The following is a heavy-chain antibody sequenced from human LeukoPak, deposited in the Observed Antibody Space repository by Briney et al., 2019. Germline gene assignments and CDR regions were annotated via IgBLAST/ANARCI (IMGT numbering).Heavy chain of an antibody. CDR3: AAPGYSSGYYYR. V-gene: IGHV4-34*01. D-gene: IGHD3-22*01. J-gene: IGHJ5*02. CDR2: INHSGST. Sequence: PSETLSLTCAVYGGSFSGYYWSWIRQPPRKGLEWIGEINHSGSTNYNPSLKSRVTISVDTSKNQFSLKLSSVTAADTAVYYCAAPGYSSGYYYRWGQGTLVTVSS. CDR1: GGSFSGYY.